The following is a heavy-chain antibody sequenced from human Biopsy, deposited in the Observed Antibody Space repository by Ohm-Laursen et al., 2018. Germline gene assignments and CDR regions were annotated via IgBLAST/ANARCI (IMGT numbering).Heavy chain of an antibody. D-gene: IGHD6-19*01. V-gene: IGHV4-59*08. CDR1: GGSISGSS. CDR3: AKHGSGWTGDDAFHI. Sequence: SDTLSLTYTVSGGSISGSSWSWIRQAPGKGLEWIGYISYSRDTNYNPSLKSRITISVDTSKNQFSLKLTSVTAADTAVYYCAKHGSGWTGDDAFHIWGQGTMVTVSS. CDR2: ISYSRDT. J-gene: IGHJ3*02.